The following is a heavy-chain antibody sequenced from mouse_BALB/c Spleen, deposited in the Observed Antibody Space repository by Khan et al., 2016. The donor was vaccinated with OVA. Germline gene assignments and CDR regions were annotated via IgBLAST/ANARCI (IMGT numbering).Heavy chain of an antibody. J-gene: IGHJ3*01. V-gene: IGHV1-4*01. D-gene: IGHD2-14*01. Sequence: QVQLQQSGAELARPGASVKMSCKASGYTFTSYTIHWIKQRPGQGLEWIGYINPSSGYTNYNQKFKDTATLTADKSSTTAYMQLSSLTSDDSAVYYCARDGAYYRNDGWFAYWGQGTLVTVSA. CDR2: INPSSGYT. CDR1: GYTFTSYT. CDR3: ARDGAYYRNDGWFAY.